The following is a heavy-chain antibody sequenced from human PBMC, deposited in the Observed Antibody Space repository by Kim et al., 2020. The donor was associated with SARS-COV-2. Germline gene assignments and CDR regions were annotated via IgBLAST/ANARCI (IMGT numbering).Heavy chain of an antibody. Sequence: GGSLRLSCAASGFAFNTFSMSWVRQIPGKGLEWVSTLSAGGGITFYADSMKGRLTISRDNSRDRAFLQMSRLRVEDTAVYYCARPYVTSWYGGFDIWG. D-gene: IGHD6-13*01. V-gene: IGHV3-23*01. CDR2: LSAGGGIT. J-gene: IGHJ3*02. CDR3: ARPYVTSWYGGFDI. CDR1: GFAFNTFS.